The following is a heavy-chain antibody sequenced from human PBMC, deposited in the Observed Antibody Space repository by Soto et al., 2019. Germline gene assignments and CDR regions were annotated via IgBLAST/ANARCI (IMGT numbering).Heavy chain of an antibody. J-gene: IGHJ4*02. CDR1: GFTFSTYG. D-gene: IGHD5-18*01. Sequence: QVHLVESGGGVVQPGRSLRLSCAASGFTFSTYGIHWVRQAPGEGLEWVAIISYDGSDKWYVDSVKGRFTASRDNSKNTFYLQMNSLRPEDTAIYYCAKDINSARDGYHYGADYWGQGTLVTVSS. V-gene: IGHV3-30*18. CDR3: AKDINSARDGYHYGADY. CDR2: ISYDGSDK.